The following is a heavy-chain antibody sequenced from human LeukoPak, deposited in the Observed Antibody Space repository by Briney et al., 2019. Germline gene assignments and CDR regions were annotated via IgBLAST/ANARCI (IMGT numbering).Heavy chain of an antibody. CDR3: ATYSISWYFDY. Sequence: GGSLRLSCAASGFIFSDYYMSWIRQAPGKGLEWVSYISSNASTIYYADSVKGRFTISRDNAKNSLYLQMNSLRAEDTAVYYCATYSISWYFDYWGQGALVTVSS. V-gene: IGHV3-11*01. CDR1: GFIFSDYY. J-gene: IGHJ4*02. D-gene: IGHD6-13*01. CDR2: ISSNASTI.